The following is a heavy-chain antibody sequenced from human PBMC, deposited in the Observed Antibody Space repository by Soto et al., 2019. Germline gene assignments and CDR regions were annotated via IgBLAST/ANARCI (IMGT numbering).Heavy chain of an antibody. Sequence: ESLALAGAVSGDSVGIGSYYGNWIRQPPGKGLEWIGYIYYIYYSENTNYTPSLDSRVAMSVDTSKNQFSLKLSSVTAADTDVYFSVRSLAGYGNRGLDVWGQGTTVTVSS. V-gene: IGHV4-61*01. D-gene: IGHD6-13*01. CDR3: VRSLAGYGNRGLDV. CDR2: IYYIYYSENT. CDR1: GDSVGIGSYY. J-gene: IGHJ6*02.